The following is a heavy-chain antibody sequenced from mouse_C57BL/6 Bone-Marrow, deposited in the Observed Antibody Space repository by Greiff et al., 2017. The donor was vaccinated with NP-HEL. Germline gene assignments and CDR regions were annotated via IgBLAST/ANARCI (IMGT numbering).Heavy chain of an antibody. Sequence: EVNLVESGGGLVKPGGSLKLSCAASGFTFSSYAMSWVRQTPEKRLEWVATISDGGSYTYYPDNVKGRFTISRDNAKNNLYLQMSHLKSEDTAMYYCAREVLQFAYWGQGTLVTVSA. CDR2: ISDGGSYT. CDR1: GFTFSSYA. D-gene: IGHD1-1*01. V-gene: IGHV5-4*01. J-gene: IGHJ3*01. CDR3: AREVLQFAY.